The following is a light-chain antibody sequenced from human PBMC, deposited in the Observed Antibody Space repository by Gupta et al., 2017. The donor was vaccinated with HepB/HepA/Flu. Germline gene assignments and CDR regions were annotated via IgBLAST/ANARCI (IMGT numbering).Light chain of an antibody. Sequence: DIVLTQSPNPLPFSPGECTTLSCRARQSVSSYLAWYQQKPGQAPRLLIYDASNRATGIPARFSGSGSGTDFTLTISRLEPEDFAVYYCQQRSNSPYNFGEGTKVEIK. V-gene: IGKV3-11*01. CDR1: QSVSSY. J-gene: IGKJ4*01. CDR3: QQRSNSPYN. CDR2: DAS.